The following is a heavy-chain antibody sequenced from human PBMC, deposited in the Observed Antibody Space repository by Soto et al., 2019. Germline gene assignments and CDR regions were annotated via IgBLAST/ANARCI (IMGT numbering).Heavy chain of an antibody. CDR3: AKHGSACSTATCYRSNYFDY. Sequence: GGSLRLSCAVSGFTFSNYAMSWVRQAPGKGLEWVSVISGSGGSTYYADSVKGRFTISKDNSKNTLFLQMNSLRAEDTAVYYCAKHGSACSTATCYRSNYFDYWGQGAMVTVSS. CDR1: GFTFSNYA. J-gene: IGHJ4*02. V-gene: IGHV3-23*01. CDR2: ISGSGGST. D-gene: IGHD6-19*01.